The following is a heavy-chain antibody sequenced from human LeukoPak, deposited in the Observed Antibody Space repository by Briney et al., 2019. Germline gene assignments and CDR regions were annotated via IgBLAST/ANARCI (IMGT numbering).Heavy chain of an antibody. J-gene: IGHJ4*02. CDR3: APYYYDSSGPS. D-gene: IGHD3-22*01. Sequence: PGGSLRLSCAASGFTFSSYSMNWVRQAPGKGLEWISYITSSSSNEYYADSVKGRFTISRDNAKNSLYLQMNSLRAEDTAVYYCAPYYYDSSGPSWGQGTLVTVSS. CDR1: GFTFSSYS. V-gene: IGHV3-48*01. CDR2: ITSSSSNE.